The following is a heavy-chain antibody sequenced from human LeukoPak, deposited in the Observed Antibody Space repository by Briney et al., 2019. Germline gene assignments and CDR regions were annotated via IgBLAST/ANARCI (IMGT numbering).Heavy chain of an antibody. CDR1: GGSFSGHY. D-gene: IGHD3-10*01. CDR3: ARHKNYGSGRRVDP. V-gene: IGHV4-34*01. J-gene: IGHJ5*02. Sequence: SETLSLTCAVYGGSFSGHYWSWIRQPPGKGLEWIGEINHSGSTNYNPSLKSRVTISVDTSRNQLSLQLSSVTAADTAVYYCARHKNYGSGRRVDPWGQGTLVTVSS. CDR2: INHSGST.